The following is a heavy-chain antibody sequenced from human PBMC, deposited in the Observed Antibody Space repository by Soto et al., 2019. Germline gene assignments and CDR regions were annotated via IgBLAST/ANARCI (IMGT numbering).Heavy chain of an antibody. CDR3: ARESPPPYNWNDGAFYI. D-gene: IGHD1-20*01. V-gene: IGHV1-69*08. J-gene: IGHJ3*02. CDR2: IIPILGIA. CDR1: GGTFSSYT. Sequence: QVQLVQSGAEVKKPGSSVKVSCKASGGTFSSYTISWVRQAPGQGLEWMGRIIPILGIANYAQKFQGRVTIDADKTTSRAYMGLSRLKSEDTAVYYCARESPPPYNWNDGAFYIWGQGTMVTVSS.